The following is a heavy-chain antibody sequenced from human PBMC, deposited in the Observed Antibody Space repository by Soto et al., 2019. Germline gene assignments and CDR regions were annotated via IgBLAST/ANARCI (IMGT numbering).Heavy chain of an antibody. D-gene: IGHD2-2*01. CDR3: TRDASRDTSARGWFDP. CDR2: ISSNSAYI. CDR1: GFTFTNYA. J-gene: IGHJ5*02. Sequence: PGGSLRLSCAASGFTFTNYAMSWVRQAPGKGLEWVSTISSNSAYIYYTDALRGRFTISRDNAKNSLPLQMNSLRAEDTAVYYCTRDASRDTSARGWFDPWCPGTLVTVSS. V-gene: IGHV3-21*01.